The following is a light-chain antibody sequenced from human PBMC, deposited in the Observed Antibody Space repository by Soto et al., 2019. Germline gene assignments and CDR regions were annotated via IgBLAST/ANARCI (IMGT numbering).Light chain of an antibody. V-gene: IGKV1-33*01. CDR3: QQYENLPFT. J-gene: IGKJ3*01. CDR2: DAS. CDR1: QDISKY. Sequence: DIQMTQSPSSLSASVGDRVTITCQTSQDISKYLNWYQQKPGKAPKLLIYDASNLETGVPSRFSGSGSGTDFTFTISSLQPEDIATYYCQQYENLPFTFGPGTKVDIK.